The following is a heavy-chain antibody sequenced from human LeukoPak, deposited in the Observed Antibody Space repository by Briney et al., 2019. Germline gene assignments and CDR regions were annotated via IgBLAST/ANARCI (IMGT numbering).Heavy chain of an antibody. Sequence: SETLSLTCSVSGGSISSYYWSWIRQPPGKGLEWIGHISDGGSTNYNPSLKSRVSISVDTSKNQFSRNLTSMTAADTALYFCARASTTFDDWGQGTLVTVSS. CDR1: GGSISSYY. CDR2: ISDGGST. CDR3: ARASTTFDD. V-gene: IGHV4-59*01. J-gene: IGHJ4*02. D-gene: IGHD1-14*01.